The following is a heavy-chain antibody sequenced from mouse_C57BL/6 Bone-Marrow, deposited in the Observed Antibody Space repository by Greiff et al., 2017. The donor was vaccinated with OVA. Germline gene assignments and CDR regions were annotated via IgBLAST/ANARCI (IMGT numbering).Heavy chain of an antibody. D-gene: IGHD1-1*01. CDR2: ISDGGSYT. Sequence: EVKVVESGGGLVKPGGSLKLSCAASGFTFSSYAMSWVRQTPEKRLEWVATISDGGSYTYYPDNVKGRFTISRDNAKTNLYLQMSHLKSEDTAMYYCARAYGSSPYWYFDVWGTGTTVSVSS. V-gene: IGHV5-4*03. CDR1: GFTFSSYA. J-gene: IGHJ1*03. CDR3: ARAYGSSPYWYFDV.